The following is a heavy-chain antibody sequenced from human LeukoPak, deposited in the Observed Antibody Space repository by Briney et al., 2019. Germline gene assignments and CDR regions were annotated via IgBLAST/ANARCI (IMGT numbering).Heavy chain of an antibody. V-gene: IGHV1-3*03. CDR2: INGGNGNT. Sequence: ASVKVSCKASGYTFTSYAMHWVRQAPGQRLEWMGWINGGNGNTKYSQEFQGRVTITRDTPASTTYMEVSSPRSEDMAVYYCARARYETRIWPKSRYDYYYYMDVWGKGTTVTVSS. CDR3: ARARYETRIWPKSRYDYYYYMDV. J-gene: IGHJ6*03. D-gene: IGHD3-3*01. CDR1: GYTFTSYA.